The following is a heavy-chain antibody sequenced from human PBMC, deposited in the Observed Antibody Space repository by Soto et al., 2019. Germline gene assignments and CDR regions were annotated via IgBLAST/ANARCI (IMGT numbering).Heavy chain of an antibody. CDR1: GGSINDFY. Sequence: SETLSLTCTVSGGSINDFYWSWIRQPPGKGLEWIGYIYYSGSTDYNPSLKSRVTISVDPSKTQFSLNLRSVNTADTAVYYCARLGGVAARTSDYWGQGTLVTVSS. CDR2: IYYSGST. V-gene: IGHV4-59*12. J-gene: IGHJ4*02. CDR3: ARLGGVAARTSDY. D-gene: IGHD6-6*01.